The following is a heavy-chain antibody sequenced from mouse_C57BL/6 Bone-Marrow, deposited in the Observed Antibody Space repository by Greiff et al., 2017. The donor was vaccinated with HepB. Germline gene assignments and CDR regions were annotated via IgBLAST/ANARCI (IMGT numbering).Heavy chain of an antibody. D-gene: IGHD2-5*01. J-gene: IGHJ2*01. CDR3: TRDQGLDYSNYCFDY. CDR2: ISSGGDYI. CDR1: GFTFSSYA. Sequence: DVQLVESGEGLVKPGGSLKLSCAASGFTFSSYAMSWVRQTPEKRLEWVAYISSGGDYIYYADTVKGRFTISRDNARNTLYLQMSSLKSEDTAMYYCTRDQGLDYSNYCFDYWGQGTTLTVSS. V-gene: IGHV5-9-1*02.